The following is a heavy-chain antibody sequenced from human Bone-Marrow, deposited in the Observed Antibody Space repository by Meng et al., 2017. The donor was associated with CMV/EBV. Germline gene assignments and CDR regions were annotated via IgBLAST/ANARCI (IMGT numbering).Heavy chain of an antibody. Sequence: GSLRLSCTVSGGSISSSSYYWGWIRQPPGKGLEWIGSIYYSGSTYYNPSLKSRVTISVDTSKNQFSLKLSSVTAADTAVYYCASLYSYYDFWSGAFDPWGQGTLVTASS. CDR3: ASLYSYYDFWSGAFDP. CDR1: GGSISSSSYY. CDR2: IYYSGST. D-gene: IGHD3-3*01. J-gene: IGHJ5*02. V-gene: IGHV4-39*07.